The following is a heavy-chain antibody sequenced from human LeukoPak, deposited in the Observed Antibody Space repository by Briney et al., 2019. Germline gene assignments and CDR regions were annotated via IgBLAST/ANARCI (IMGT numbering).Heavy chain of an antibody. V-gene: IGHV4-61*02. J-gene: IGHJ4*02. Sequence: SETLSLTCTVSGGSISSGSYYWSWIRQPAGKGLEWIGRIYTSGSTNYNPSLKSRVTISVDRSKNQFSLKLSSVTAADTAVYYCARSTMVRGVIMDYWGQGTLVTVSS. CDR2: IYTSGST. D-gene: IGHD3-10*01. CDR3: ARSTMVRGVIMDY. CDR1: GGSISSGSYY.